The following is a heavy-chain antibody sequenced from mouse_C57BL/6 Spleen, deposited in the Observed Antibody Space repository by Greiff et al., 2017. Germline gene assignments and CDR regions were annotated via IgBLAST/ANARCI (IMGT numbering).Heavy chain of an antibody. CDR2: INPGSGGT. CDR3: ARGATTVVATRAAMDY. Sequence: QVQLQQSGAELVRPGTSVKVSCKASGYAFTNYLIEWVKQRPGQGLEWIGVINPGSGGTNYNEKFKGKATLTADKSSSTAYMQLSSLTSEDSAVYFCARGATTVVATRAAMDYWGQGTSVTVSS. D-gene: IGHD1-1*01. J-gene: IGHJ4*01. V-gene: IGHV1-54*01. CDR1: GYAFTNYL.